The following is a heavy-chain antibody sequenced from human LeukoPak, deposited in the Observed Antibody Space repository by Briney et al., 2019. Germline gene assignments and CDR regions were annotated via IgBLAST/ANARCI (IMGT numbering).Heavy chain of an antibody. Sequence: PSETLSLTCTVSGGSISSGIYYWSWIRQPAGKGLEWIGRIYTSGSTNYNPSLKSRVTISVDTSKNQFSLKLSSVTAADTAVYYCARVVVAGTCNWFDPWGQGTLVTVSS. J-gene: IGHJ5*02. CDR1: GGSISSGIYY. CDR3: ARVVVAGTCNWFDP. CDR2: IYTSGST. D-gene: IGHD6-19*01. V-gene: IGHV4-61*02.